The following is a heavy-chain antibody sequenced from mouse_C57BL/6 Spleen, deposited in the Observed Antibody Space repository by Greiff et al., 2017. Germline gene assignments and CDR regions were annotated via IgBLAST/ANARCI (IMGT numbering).Heavy chain of an antibody. Sequence: QVQLPQPGAELVMPGASVKLSCTASGYTFTSYWMHWVQQRPGQGLEWIGEIDPSDSYTNYNQKFKGKSTLTVDKTSSTAYMQLSSLTSEDSAVYYSARRYYGNYDYFDYWGQGTTLTVSS. V-gene: IGHV1-69*01. CDR2: IDPSDSYT. J-gene: IGHJ2*01. CDR1: GYTFTSYW. CDR3: ARRYYGNYDYFDY. D-gene: IGHD2-1*01.